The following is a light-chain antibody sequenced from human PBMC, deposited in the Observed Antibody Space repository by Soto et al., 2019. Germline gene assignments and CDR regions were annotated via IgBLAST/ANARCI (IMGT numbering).Light chain of an antibody. Sequence: QSVMTQPPSVSAAPGQKVTISCSGSSSNIGGNSVSWYQLLPGTAPKLLIYDDNKRPSGIPDRFSGSKSGTSATLGITGFQTGDEADYYCGSWDSCLSAYVFGTGTKLTVL. V-gene: IGLV1-51*01. CDR3: GSWDSCLSAYV. CDR1: SSNIGGNS. J-gene: IGLJ1*01. CDR2: DDN.